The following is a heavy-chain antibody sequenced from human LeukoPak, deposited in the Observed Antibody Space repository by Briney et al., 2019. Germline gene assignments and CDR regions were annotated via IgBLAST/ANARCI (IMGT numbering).Heavy chain of an antibody. CDR1: GYTFTSYA. CDR2: INAGNGNT. Sequence: ASVKVSCKASGYTFTSYAMHWVRQAPGQRLEWMGWINAGNGNTKYSQKFQGRVTITRDTSASTAYMELSSLRSEDATVYYCARVGAAAGPYYFDYWGQGTLVTVSS. D-gene: IGHD6-13*01. CDR3: ARVGAAAGPYYFDY. J-gene: IGHJ4*02. V-gene: IGHV1-3*01.